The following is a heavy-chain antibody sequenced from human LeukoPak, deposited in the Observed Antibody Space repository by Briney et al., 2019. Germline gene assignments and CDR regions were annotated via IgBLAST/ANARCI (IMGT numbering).Heavy chain of an antibody. CDR3: TTSSSTTSVYYYGLDV. CDR2: IKSKADGGTT. CDR1: GFTFSHAW. D-gene: IGHD4-11*01. Sequence: EGSLRLSCVASGFTFSHAWMSWVRQAPGKGLEWVGRIKSKADGGTTDYAAPVKGRFTISRDDSKNTLYLQMNSLKTEDTAVYYCTTSSSTTSVYYYGLDVWGQGTTVTVSS. J-gene: IGHJ6*02. V-gene: IGHV3-15*01.